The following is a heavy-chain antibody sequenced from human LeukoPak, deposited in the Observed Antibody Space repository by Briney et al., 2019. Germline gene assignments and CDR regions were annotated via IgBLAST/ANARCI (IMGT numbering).Heavy chain of an antibody. D-gene: IGHD4-17*01. CDR3: AKRPSDYGDYVSYFDY. CDR1: GFSFISYG. Sequence: GGSLRLSCAASGFSFISYGMHWVRQAPGKGLEWVGVISDDGRRKDYADSVKGRFTISRDNSKDTLYLQMNSLRAEDTAVYYCAKRPSDYGDYVSYFDYWGQGTPVTVSS. CDR2: ISDDGRRK. V-gene: IGHV3-30*18. J-gene: IGHJ4*02.